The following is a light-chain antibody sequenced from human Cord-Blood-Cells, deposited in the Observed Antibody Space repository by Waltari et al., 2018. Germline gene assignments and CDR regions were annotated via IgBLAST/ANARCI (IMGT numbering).Light chain of an antibody. CDR2: EAS. J-gene: IGLJ2*01. V-gene: IGLV2-14*01. CDR3: SSYTSSSTHVV. Sequence: QPALPTPASVSGSPGPSITIACPRISRDVGGYNYVPWYSQPPGKAPKLIIHEASKQPSGVSKRFSGSKSGNTASLTNSGLQAEDEADYYCSSYTSSSTHVVFGGGTKLTVL. CDR1: SRDVGGYNY.